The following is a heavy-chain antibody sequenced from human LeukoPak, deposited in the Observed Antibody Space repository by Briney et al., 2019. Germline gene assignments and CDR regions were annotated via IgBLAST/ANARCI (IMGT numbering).Heavy chain of an antibody. CDR1: GYSISSGYY. J-gene: IGHJ4*02. CDR3: ARGRQWLVRNGFDY. D-gene: IGHD6-19*01. V-gene: IGHV4-38-2*01. CDR2: IYHSGST. Sequence: SETLSLTCAVSGYSISSGYYWGWIRQPPGKGLEWIGSIYHSGSTYYNPSLKSRVTISVDTSKNQFSLKLSSVTAADTAVYYCARGRQWLVRNGFDYWGQGTLVTVSS.